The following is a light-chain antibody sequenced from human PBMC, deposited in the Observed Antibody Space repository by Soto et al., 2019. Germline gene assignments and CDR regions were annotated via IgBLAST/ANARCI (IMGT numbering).Light chain of an antibody. CDR1: QSVVYSSNNKNY. CDR3: QEYKTTPRT. Sequence: DIVMTQSPDSLTVSLGERATINCKSSQSVVYSSNNKNYLAWYQQKPGQPPKLLIYWASTRESGVPDRFSGSGSGTDFPIIISSLQAEDVAVYYCQEYKTTPRTFGQGTKVEIK. V-gene: IGKV4-1*01. CDR2: WAS. J-gene: IGKJ1*01.